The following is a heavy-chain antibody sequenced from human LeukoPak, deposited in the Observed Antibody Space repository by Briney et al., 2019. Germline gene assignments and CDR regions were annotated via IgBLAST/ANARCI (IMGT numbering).Heavy chain of an antibody. J-gene: IGHJ4*02. Sequence: PGGSLRLSCAASGFTFSDYAMTWVRQAPGKGLEWVSATSGSGGSKYYADSVKGRFTISRDNSKNTLYLQMNSLRAEDTAIYYCAKGLGGGYCSSTSCYPLDYWGQGALVTVSS. V-gene: IGHV3-23*01. D-gene: IGHD2-2*01. CDR2: TSGSGGSK. CDR3: AKGLGGGYCSSTSCYPLDY. CDR1: GFTFSDYA.